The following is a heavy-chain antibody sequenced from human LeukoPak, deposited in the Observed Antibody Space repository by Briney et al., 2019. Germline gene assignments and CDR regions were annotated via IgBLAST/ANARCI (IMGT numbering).Heavy chain of an antibody. V-gene: IGHV4-34*01. Sequence: TSETLSLTCAVYGGSFSGYYWTWIRQPSGKGLEWIGEINHSGSTNYNPSLKSRVIISVDTSKNHFSLKLTSVTAADTAVYFCARVTYFSGWFQTPIFDYWGQGALLTVSS. CDR2: INHSGST. CDR1: GGSFSGYY. D-gene: IGHD6-19*01. CDR3: ARVTYFSGWFQTPIFDY. J-gene: IGHJ4*02.